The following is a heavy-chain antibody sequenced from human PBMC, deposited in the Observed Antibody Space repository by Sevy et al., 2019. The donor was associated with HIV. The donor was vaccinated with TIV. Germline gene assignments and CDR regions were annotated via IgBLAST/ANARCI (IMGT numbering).Heavy chain of an antibody. CDR1: GGSISSSSYY. V-gene: IGHV4-39*01. CDR2: IYYSGST. Sequence: SETLSLTCTVSGGSISSSSYYWGWIRQPPGKGLEWIGSIYYSGSTYYNPSLKSRVTISVDTSKNQFSLKLSSVTAADTAVYYCARPGIAVAGTFSYYGMDVWGQRTTVTVSS. J-gene: IGHJ6*02. D-gene: IGHD6-19*01. CDR3: ARPGIAVAGTFSYYGMDV.